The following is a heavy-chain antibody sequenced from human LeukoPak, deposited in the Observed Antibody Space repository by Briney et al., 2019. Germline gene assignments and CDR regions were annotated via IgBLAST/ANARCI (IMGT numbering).Heavy chain of an antibody. V-gene: IGHV4-4*07. D-gene: IGHD6-19*01. Sequence: SETLSLTCTVSGGSISSYYWSWIRHPAGKGLEWVGRIYTSGSTNYNPSLKSRVTMSVDTSKNQFSLKLSSVTAADTAVYYCARVYYSSGWYVFDYWGQGTLVTVSS. CDR2: IYTSGST. J-gene: IGHJ4*02. CDR1: GGSISSYY. CDR3: ARVYYSSGWYVFDY.